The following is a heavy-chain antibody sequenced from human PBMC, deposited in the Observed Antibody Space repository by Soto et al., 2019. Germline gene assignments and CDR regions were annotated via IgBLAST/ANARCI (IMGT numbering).Heavy chain of an antibody. CDR3: AKARRALAVAHTLDY. V-gene: IGHV3-9*01. CDR1: GFTFDDYA. J-gene: IGHJ4*02. Sequence: EVQLVESGGGLVQPGRSLRLSCAASGFTFDDYAMHWVRQAPGKGLEWVSGISWNSGSIGYADSVKGRFTISRDNAKNSLYLQMNSLRAEDTALYYCAKARRALAVAHTLDYWGQGTLVTVSS. CDR2: ISWNSGSI. D-gene: IGHD6-19*01.